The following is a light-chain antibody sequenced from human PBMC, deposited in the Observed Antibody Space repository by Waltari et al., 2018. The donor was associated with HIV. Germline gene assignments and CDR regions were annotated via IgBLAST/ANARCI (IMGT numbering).Light chain of an antibody. CDR3: CSYAGSYTLV. J-gene: IGLJ2*01. CDR1: SSDVGRYNY. CDR2: DVS. Sequence: QSALTQPRSVSGSPGQSVTISCTGTSSDVGRYNYVSRYQQYPGRAPKLMMYDVSKGPAGVPDRFSGSKSGNTASLTISGLQTEDEGDYYCCSYAGSYTLVFGGGTKLTVL. V-gene: IGLV2-11*01.